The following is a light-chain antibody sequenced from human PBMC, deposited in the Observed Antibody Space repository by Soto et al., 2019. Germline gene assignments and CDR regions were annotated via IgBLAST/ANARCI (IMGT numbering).Light chain of an antibody. CDR2: GAS. J-gene: IGKJ1*01. V-gene: IGKV3-20*01. CDR3: QQYGSSPGT. CDR1: QSVTNRY. Sequence: EIALSQSPGTLSLSPGERATLSCRASQSVTNRYLAWYRQKPGQAPRLLIFGASIRDTGIPDRFSGSGSGTDVTLTISRLEPEDFAVYYCQQYGSSPGTFGQGTKVEIK.